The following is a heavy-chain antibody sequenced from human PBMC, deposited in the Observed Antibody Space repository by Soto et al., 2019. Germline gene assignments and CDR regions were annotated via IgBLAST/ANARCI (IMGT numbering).Heavy chain of an antibody. Sequence: EVQLVESGGGLIQPGGALRLTCTASGFSLSNYWMHWIRQAPGKGLVWVSRINLDGSSTDYAPSVKGRFTISRDNAKNTLYLQMNSLAADDTAVYYCARGLGVTDYWGRGTLVTVSS. J-gene: IGHJ4*02. V-gene: IGHV3-74*01. CDR3: ARGLGVTDY. D-gene: IGHD1-26*01. CDR2: INLDGSST. CDR1: GFSLSNYW.